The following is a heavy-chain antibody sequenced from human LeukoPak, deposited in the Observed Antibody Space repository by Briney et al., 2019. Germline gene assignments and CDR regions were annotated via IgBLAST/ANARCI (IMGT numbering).Heavy chain of an antibody. J-gene: IGHJ5*02. CDR2: MNPNSGNT. CDR3: ARGVGSMVRGVIWFDP. D-gene: IGHD3-10*01. V-gene: IGHV1-8*01. Sequence: ASVKVSCKASGYTFTSYDINWVRQATGQGLEWMGWMNPNSGNTGCAQKFQGRVTMTRNTSISTAYMELSSLRSEDTAVYYCARGVGSMVRGVIWFDPWGQGTLVTVSS. CDR1: GYTFTSYD.